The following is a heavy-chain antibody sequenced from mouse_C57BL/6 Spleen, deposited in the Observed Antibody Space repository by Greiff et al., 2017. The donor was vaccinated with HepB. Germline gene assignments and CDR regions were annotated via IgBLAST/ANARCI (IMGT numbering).Heavy chain of an antibody. D-gene: IGHD2-4*01. CDR2: INPSSGYT. CDR3: ARVITTVLDY. CDR1: GYTFTSYS. V-gene: IGHV1-4*01. Sequence: QVQLQQSGAELARPGASVKMSCKASGYTFTSYSMHWVNQRPGQGLEWIGYINPSSGYTKYNQKFKDKATLTADRSSSTAYMQLRSQTSEASAVYYCARVITTVLDYWGQGTTLTVSS. J-gene: IGHJ2*01.